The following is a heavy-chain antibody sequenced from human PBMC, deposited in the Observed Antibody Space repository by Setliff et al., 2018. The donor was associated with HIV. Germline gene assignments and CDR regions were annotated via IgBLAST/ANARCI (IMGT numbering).Heavy chain of an antibody. D-gene: IGHD3-22*01. J-gene: IGHJ4*02. Sequence: PSETLSLPCIVSGGSIGSHYWSWIRQPPGKGLEWIAYSHYSGSADYNPSLKSRVTISIDTSKSQLSLKLTSVTAADTAVYYCAREQGRSYYDSSGFDYWGQGIPVTVSS. CDR2: SHYSGSA. CDR1: GGSIGSHY. CDR3: AREQGRSYYDSSGFDY. V-gene: IGHV4-59*11.